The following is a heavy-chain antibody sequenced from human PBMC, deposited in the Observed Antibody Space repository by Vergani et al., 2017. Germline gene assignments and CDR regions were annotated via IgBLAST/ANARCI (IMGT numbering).Heavy chain of an antibody. D-gene: IGHD3-3*01. CDR3: ARVEYAIDI. J-gene: IGHJ3*02. V-gene: IGHV4-38-2*01. CDR1: GYSISSGYY. CDR2: IYHSGRT. Sequence: QVQLQESGPGLVKPSETLSLTCAVSGYSISSGYYWGWLRQPPGKGQECIGSIYHSGRTTYNPSLKSRVTISVDTSKNRFSLKLSSVTAADTAVYYCARVEYAIDIWGQGTMVTV.